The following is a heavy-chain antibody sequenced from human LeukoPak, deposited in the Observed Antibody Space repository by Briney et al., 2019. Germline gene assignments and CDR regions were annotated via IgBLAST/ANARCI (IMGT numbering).Heavy chain of an antibody. J-gene: IGHJ4*02. D-gene: IGHD1-1*01. V-gene: IGHV4-30-2*01. CDR2: IYHSGST. CDR1: GGSISSGGYY. CDR3: ASRGYNWNDWVFDY. Sequence: SQTLSLTCTVSGGSISSGGYYWSWIRQPPGKGLEWIGYIYHSGSTYYNPSLKSRVTISVDRSKNQFSLKLSSVTAADTAVYYCASRGYNWNDWVFDYWGQGTLVTVSS.